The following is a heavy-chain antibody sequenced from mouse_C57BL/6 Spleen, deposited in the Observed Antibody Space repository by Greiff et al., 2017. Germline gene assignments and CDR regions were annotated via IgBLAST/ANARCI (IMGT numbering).Heavy chain of an antibody. CDR2: IYPGDGDT. V-gene: IGHV1-82*01. CDR3: ASEGGNYYGSSPAWFAY. D-gene: IGHD1-1*01. CDR1: GYAFSNSC. Sequence: VQLKESGPELVKPGASVKISCTASGYAFSNSCMNWVKQRPGKGLEWIGRIYPGDGDTNYTGKFKGKATLTADKSSSTAYMQLGSLTSEYSAVYFCASEGGNYYGSSPAWFAYWGQGTLVTVSA. J-gene: IGHJ3*01.